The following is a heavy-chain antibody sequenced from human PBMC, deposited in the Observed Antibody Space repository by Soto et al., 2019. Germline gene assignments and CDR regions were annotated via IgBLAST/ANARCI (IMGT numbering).Heavy chain of an antibody. J-gene: IGHJ4*02. CDR1: GGSISSSNW. Sequence: QVQLQESGPGLVKPSGTLSLTCAVSGGSISSSNWWSWVRQPPGKGLEWIGEIYHSGSTNYNPSLKSRVTISVDKSKNQFSLKLSSVTAADKAVYYCVSLPINYYGSGSYLDYWGQGTLVTVSS. CDR3: VSLPINYYGSGSYLDY. V-gene: IGHV4-4*02. D-gene: IGHD3-10*01. CDR2: IYHSGST.